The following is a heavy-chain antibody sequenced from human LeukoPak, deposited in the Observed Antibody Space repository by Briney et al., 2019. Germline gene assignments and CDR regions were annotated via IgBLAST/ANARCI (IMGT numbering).Heavy chain of an antibody. Sequence: ASVKVSCKASGYSFTDYNINWVRQAGGQGLECMGEMNPDTGDTLYGQKFRGRVTLTRNISMMTAYMEIHNLRSEDTAVYYCARGRLGGFDSWGQGTLVTVSS. CDR3: ARGRLGGFDS. CDR1: GYSFTDYN. V-gene: IGHV1-8*01. CDR2: MNPDTGDT. J-gene: IGHJ4*02.